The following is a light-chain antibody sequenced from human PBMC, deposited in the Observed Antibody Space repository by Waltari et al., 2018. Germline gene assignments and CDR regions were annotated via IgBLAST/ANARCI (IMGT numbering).Light chain of an antibody. CDR1: QSVGNW. J-gene: IGKJ1*01. Sequence: DIQMTQSPSTLSASIGDRVTITCRASQSVGNWLAWYQQKPGKPPKLLIHMASSLQSGVPSRFSGSGSGTEFTLTIPSLQPDDSATYSCQQYSRFSTFGQGTKVDI. V-gene: IGKV1-5*03. CDR3: QQYSRFST. CDR2: MAS.